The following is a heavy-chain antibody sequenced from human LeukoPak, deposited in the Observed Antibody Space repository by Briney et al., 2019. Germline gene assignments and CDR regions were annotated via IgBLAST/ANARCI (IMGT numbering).Heavy chain of an antibody. CDR3: ARGSVSTQGMDV. D-gene: IGHD6-13*01. CDR2: RNPNSGRT. CDR1: LYTFTNYD. Sequence: ASVKVSCKASLYTFTNYDINWVRQATGQGLEWIGWRNPNSGRTGYAQQFQAKLTITANSSLSTAYMELSSLRCDDTGVYCCARGSVSTQGMDVWRQGTTVTVP. J-gene: IGHJ6*02. V-gene: IGHV1-8*01.